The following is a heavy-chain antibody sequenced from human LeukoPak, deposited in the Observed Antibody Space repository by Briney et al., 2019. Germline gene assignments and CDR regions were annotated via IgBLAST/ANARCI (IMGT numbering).Heavy chain of an antibody. V-gene: IGHV1-2*02. CDR1: GYTFGAYY. CDR2: INPNTGDT. CDR3: ARSCGGDCYILDS. J-gene: IGHJ4*02. Sequence: EASVKVSCKASGYTFGAYYMYWVREAPGQGLEWMGWINPNTGDTNYAQNFQGRVTMTRDTSISTVYMEVSRLRSDDTAVYYCARSCGGDCYILDSWGQGTLVTVSS. D-gene: IGHD2-21*02.